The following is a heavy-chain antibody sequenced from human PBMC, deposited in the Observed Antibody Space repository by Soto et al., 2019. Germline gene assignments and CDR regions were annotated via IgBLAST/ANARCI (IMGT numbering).Heavy chain of an antibody. Sequence: EVQLVESGGGLVQPGRSLRLSCAASGFTFDDYAMHWVRRVPGKGLEWVSSISWNSNIIGYADSVKGRFTISRDNAKNSXXXQXXSXRPEDTALYYCAKGGPDGFCSGGRCYFDYWGQGTLVTVSS. V-gene: IGHV3-9*01. D-gene: IGHD2-15*01. CDR3: AKGGPDGFCSGGRCYFDY. CDR1: GFTFDDYA. J-gene: IGHJ4*02. CDR2: ISWNSNII.